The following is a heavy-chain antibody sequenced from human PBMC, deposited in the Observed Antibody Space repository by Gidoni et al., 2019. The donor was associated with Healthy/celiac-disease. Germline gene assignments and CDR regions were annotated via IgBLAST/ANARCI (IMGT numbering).Heavy chain of an antibody. CDR3: ARVRLIMEEWGSGFDY. V-gene: IGHV1-69*01. Sequence: QVQLVQSGAEVRKPGSSVKVSCKASVGTFRSYASSWVRQAPGQGLEWMGGIIPIFGKANYAQKFQGRVTMTADESTSTAYMELSSLRSEETAVYYCARVRLIMEEWGSGFDYWGQGTLVTVSS. J-gene: IGHJ4*02. CDR1: VGTFRSYA. D-gene: IGHD3-10*01. CDR2: IIPIFGKA.